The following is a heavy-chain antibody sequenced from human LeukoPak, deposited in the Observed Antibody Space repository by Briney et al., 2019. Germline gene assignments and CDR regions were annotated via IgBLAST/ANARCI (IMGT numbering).Heavy chain of an antibody. CDR3: ARGGDIVVVPAAIGWFDP. Sequence: GGSLRLSCAASGFTLSSYAMHWVCQAPEEGLGWVAVISYDGRNTYYAHSVKGRVTISRDNSKNTLYLQMNSLRAEDTAVYYCARGGDIVVVPAAIGWFDPWGQGTLVTVSS. CDR1: GFTLSSYA. D-gene: IGHD2-2*01. J-gene: IGHJ5*02. V-gene: IGHV3-30*04. CDR2: ISYDGRNT.